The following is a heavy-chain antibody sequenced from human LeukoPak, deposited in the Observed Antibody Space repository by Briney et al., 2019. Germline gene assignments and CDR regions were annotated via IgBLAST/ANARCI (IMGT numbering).Heavy chain of an antibody. Sequence: SQTLSLTCAISGDSVSSTNAAWNWIRQSPSRGLEWLGRTYYRSKWYSDYAVSVRGRITINPDTSKDQFSLQVNSVTPEDTAVYYCARSRSPPIGSSYHYYVDVRDKGTTVTVSS. CDR2: TYYRSKWYS. CDR3: ARSRSPPIGSSYHYYVDV. CDR1: GDSVSSTNAA. V-gene: IGHV6-1*01. D-gene: IGHD3-10*01. J-gene: IGHJ6*03.